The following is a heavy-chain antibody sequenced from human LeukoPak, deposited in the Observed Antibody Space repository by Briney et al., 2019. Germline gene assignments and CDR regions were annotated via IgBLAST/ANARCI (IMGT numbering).Heavy chain of an antibody. Sequence: GGSLRLSCAASGFTFSRYSMNWVRQAPGKGLEWVSSISSSSSYIYYADSVKGRFTITRDNAKNSLYLQMNSLRAEDTAVYYCARDIRTTVTTWYYYYMDVWGKGTTVTVSS. CDR1: GFTFSRYS. J-gene: IGHJ6*03. D-gene: IGHD4-11*01. CDR3: ARDIRTTVTTWYYYYMDV. CDR2: ISSSSSYI. V-gene: IGHV3-21*01.